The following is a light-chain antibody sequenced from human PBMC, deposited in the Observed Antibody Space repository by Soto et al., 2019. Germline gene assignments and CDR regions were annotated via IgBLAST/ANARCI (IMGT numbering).Light chain of an antibody. J-gene: IGLJ1*01. CDR1: SSDVGGYNY. V-gene: IGLV2-8*01. Sequence: QSVLTQPPSASGSPGQSVTISCTGTSSDVGGYNYVSWYQQHPGKAPKLMIYEVSKRPSGVPDRFSGSKSGNTASLTVSGLQAEGAADYYCSSYAGSLYVFGTGPKLTVL. CDR3: SSYAGSLYV. CDR2: EVS.